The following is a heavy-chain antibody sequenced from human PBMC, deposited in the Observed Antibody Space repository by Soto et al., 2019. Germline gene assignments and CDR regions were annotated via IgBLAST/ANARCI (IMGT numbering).Heavy chain of an antibody. CDR1: GDSMSPFY. Sequence: QVPLQESGPGLVRPSETLSLTCTVSGDSMSPFYWNWIRQSPGKGLEWIGYIYYSGNTNYNPSLKSRVAISVDTSKNQFDQELSSVTAADTAVYYCARGVYDYWSGYYAGSGLDVWGQGTTVIVSS. CDR3: ARGVYDYWSGYYAGSGLDV. V-gene: IGHV4-59*13. CDR2: IYYSGNT. J-gene: IGHJ6*02. D-gene: IGHD3-3*01.